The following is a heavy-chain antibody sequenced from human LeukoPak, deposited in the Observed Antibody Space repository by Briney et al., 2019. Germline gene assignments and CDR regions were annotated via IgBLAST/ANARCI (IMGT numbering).Heavy chain of an antibody. CDR2: IYYSGST. CDR1: GGSISSSTYY. D-gene: IGHD4-17*01. CDR3: ARSTVTRSLHYMDV. J-gene: IGHJ6*03. V-gene: IGHV4-39*01. Sequence: SETLSLTCTVSGGSISSSTYYWGWIRQPPGKGLEWIGTIYYSGSTYYNPSLKSRVTVSVDTSKNQFSLKLSSVTAADTAVYYCARSTVTRSLHYMDVWGKGTTVTISS.